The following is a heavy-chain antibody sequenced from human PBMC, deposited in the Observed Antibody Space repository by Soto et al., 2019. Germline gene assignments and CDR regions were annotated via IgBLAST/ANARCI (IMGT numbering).Heavy chain of an antibody. Sequence: VASVKVSCKASGYSFTNNDVTWVRQATGQGLEWMGWMNPGSGDTGYAQKFQGRVTMTRDISIATAYMELSSLRSDDTAIYYCARMATFGSSNWFDPWGQGTLVTVSS. CDR3: ARMATFGSSNWFDP. CDR2: MNPGSGDT. J-gene: IGHJ5*02. D-gene: IGHD3-16*01. V-gene: IGHV1-8*01. CDR1: GYSFTNND.